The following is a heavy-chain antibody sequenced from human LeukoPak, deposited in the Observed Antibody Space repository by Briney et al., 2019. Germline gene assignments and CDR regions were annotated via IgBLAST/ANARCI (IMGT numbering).Heavy chain of an antibody. CDR3: ARAPRYYGSGSYYNEKTDY. D-gene: IGHD3-10*01. CDR2: IIPIFGTA. J-gene: IGHJ4*02. CDR1: GGTFSSYA. V-gene: IGHV1-69*05. Sequence: GSSVKVSCKASGGTFSSYAISWVRQAPGQGLEWMGGIIPIFGTANYAQKFQGRVTITTDESTSTAHMELSSLRSEDTAVYYCARAPRYYGSGSYYNEKTDYWGQGTLVTVSS.